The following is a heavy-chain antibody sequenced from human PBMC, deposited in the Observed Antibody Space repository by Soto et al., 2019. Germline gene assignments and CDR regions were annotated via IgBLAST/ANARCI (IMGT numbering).Heavy chain of an antibody. CDR3: ARDIDNRDYYYGLDV. CDR2: ISNSGNTI. J-gene: IGHJ6*02. V-gene: IGHV3-48*03. CDR1: GFVFKNYE. D-gene: IGHD1-20*01. Sequence: VGSLRLSCVASGFVFKNYEMNWVRQAPGKGLEWISYISNSGNTIYVADSMRGRFTISRDNAKNSLFLQMYSLRADDTAVYYCARDIDNRDYYYGLDVWGQGTTVTVSS.